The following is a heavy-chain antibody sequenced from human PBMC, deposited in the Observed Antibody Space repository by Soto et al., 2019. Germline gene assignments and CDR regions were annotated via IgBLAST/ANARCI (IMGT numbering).Heavy chain of an antibody. D-gene: IGHD3-10*02. Sequence: QVQMVESGGGVVQPGGSLRLSCAVSESIFRGYGMHWVRQAPGKGLEWVAIIRFDGSNIHYADYVMGRFTISRDNSKNMLYLEINNLRVEDTAVYYCARDGVGVTTFWGFLDYWGQGTLVTVSA. J-gene: IGHJ4*02. CDR2: IRFDGSNI. V-gene: IGHV3-33*01. CDR1: ESIFRGYG. CDR3: ARDGVGVTTFWGFLDY.